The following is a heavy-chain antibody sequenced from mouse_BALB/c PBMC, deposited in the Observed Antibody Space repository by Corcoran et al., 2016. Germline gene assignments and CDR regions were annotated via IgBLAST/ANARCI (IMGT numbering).Heavy chain of an antibody. CDR2: IDPENGNT. CDR3: ARPYDYDGKYFDD. V-gene: IGHV14-1*02. J-gene: IGHJ2*01. Sequence: EVQLQQSGAELVRPGALVKLSCKASGFNIKDTYMHWVKQRPEQGLEWIGWIDPENGNTIYDPKFQGKASITADTSSNTAYLQLSSLTSEDTAVDYCARPYDYDGKYFDDWGPGTTLTVSS. CDR1: GFNIKDTY. D-gene: IGHD2-4*01.